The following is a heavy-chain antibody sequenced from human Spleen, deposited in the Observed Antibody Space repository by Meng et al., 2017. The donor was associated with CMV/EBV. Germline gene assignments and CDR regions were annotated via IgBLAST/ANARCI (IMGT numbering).Heavy chain of an antibody. CDR3: AGGRVTIFGVALFDP. CDR1: GFFISSYS. CDR2: ITSASSFI. V-gene: IGHV3-21*06. J-gene: IGHJ5*02. D-gene: IGHD3-3*01. Sequence: SGFFISSYSMNWVRQAPGKGLEWVSSITSASSFIDYADSVKGRFTISRDNVKNSVFLQMNSLRAEDTAVYYCAGGRVTIFGVALFDPWGQGTLVTVSS.